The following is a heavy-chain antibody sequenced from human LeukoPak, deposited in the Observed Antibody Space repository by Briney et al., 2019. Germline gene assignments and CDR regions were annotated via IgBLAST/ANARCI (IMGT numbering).Heavy chain of an antibody. CDR2: IYYSGST. CDR1: GGSIISYY. J-gene: IGHJ4*02. CDR3: AMDEQGLDY. V-gene: IGHV4-59*01. Sequence: ETLSLTCTVSGGSIISYYWSWIRQPPGKGLEWIGYIYYSGSTNYNPSLKSRVTISVDTSKNQFSLKLSSVTAADTAVYYCAMDEQGLDYWGQGTLVTVSS. D-gene: IGHD1/OR15-1a*01.